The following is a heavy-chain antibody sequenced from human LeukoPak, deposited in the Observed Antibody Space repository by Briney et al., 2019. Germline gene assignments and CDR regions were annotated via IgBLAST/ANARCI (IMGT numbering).Heavy chain of an antibody. J-gene: IGHJ4*02. Sequence: ASVKVSCKASGYTFTDFYIHWVRQAPGQGLEWMGRINPNSGVTNYAQEFQGRVTMTRDTSINTAYMEVSRLRSDDTAVYYCARELTRRAIFTDYWGQGTLVTVSS. D-gene: IGHD3-9*01. CDR2: INPNSGVT. V-gene: IGHV1-2*06. CDR1: GYTFTDFY. CDR3: ARELTRRAIFTDY.